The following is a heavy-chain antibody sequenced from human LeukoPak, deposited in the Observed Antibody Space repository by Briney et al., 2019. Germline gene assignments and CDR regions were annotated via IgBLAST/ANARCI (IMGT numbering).Heavy chain of an antibody. D-gene: IGHD4-17*01. V-gene: IGHV3-23*01. CDR1: GFTFSAYG. CDR2: MGVSGDNV. J-gene: IGHJ3*02. Sequence: GGSLRLSCAASGFTFSAYGVTWVRQAPGKGLEWVSSMGVSGDNVHYADSVKGRFAISRDNSKDTLYLQMNSLRAEDAAVYYCAKDPNGDYAGAFDTWGQGTMVIVSS. CDR3: AKDPNGDYAGAFDT.